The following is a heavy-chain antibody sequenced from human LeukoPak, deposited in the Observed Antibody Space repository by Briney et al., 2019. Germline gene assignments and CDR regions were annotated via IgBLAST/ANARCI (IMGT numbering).Heavy chain of an antibody. V-gene: IGHV4-59*08. J-gene: IGHJ2*01. Sequence: SETLSLTCTVSGGSISSYYRSWIRQPPGKGLEWIGYIYYSGSTNYNPSLKSRVTISVDTSKNQFSLKLNSVTAADTAVYYCARQYIDILTGYHRGELYWYFDLWGRGTLVTVSS. D-gene: IGHD3-9*01. CDR1: GGSISSYY. CDR2: IYYSGST. CDR3: ARQYIDILTGYHRGELYWYFDL.